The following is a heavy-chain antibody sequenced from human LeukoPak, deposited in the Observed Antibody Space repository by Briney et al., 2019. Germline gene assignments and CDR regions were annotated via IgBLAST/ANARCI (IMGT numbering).Heavy chain of an antibody. CDR2: INPSGGST. J-gene: IGHJ6*02. CDR3: AVPYYGSGSYHSDYGMDV. V-gene: IGHV1-46*01. Sequence: ASVKVSCKASGYTFTSYYMHWVRQAPGQGLEWMGIINPSGGSTSYAQKFQGRVTMTRDTSTSTVYMELSSLRSEDTAVYYCAVPYYGSGSYHSDYGMDVWGQGTTVTVSS. CDR1: GYTFTSYY. D-gene: IGHD3-10*01.